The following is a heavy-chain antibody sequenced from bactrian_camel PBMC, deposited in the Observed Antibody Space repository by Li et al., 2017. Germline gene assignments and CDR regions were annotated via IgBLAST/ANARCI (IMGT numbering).Heavy chain of an antibody. J-gene: IGHJ6*01. V-gene: IGHV3S5*01. CDR3: AFSSWWRRDYCGGMWSAARRDEFGY. CDR2: ISSDGVHI. CDR1: GFTFSSYY. Sequence: HVQLVESGGGLVQPGGSLRLSCVGSGFTFSSYYMSWIRQAPGQGLEWVSGISSDGVHIHNADSVKGRFTISKGNAKNTLYLQMNDLRPEDSAMYYCAFSSWWRRDYCGGMWSAARRDEFGYWGQGTQVTVS. D-gene: IGHD2*01.